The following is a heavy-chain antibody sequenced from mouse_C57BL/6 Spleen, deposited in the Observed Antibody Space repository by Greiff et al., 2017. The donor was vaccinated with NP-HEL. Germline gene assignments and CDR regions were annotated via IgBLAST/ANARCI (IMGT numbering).Heavy chain of an antibody. CDR3: FITTAYGAY. V-gene: IGHV3-8*01. Sequence: EVKLLESGPGLAKPSQTLSLPCSVTGYSITSDYWNWIRKLPGNNLEYMGYISSSGSTYYNPSLKSRISITRDTSKNQKYLQLNSVTTEDTATYYGFITTAYGAYWGQGTLLTVSA. CDR1: GYSITSDY. J-gene: IGHJ3*01. D-gene: IGHD1-1*01. CDR2: ISSSGST.